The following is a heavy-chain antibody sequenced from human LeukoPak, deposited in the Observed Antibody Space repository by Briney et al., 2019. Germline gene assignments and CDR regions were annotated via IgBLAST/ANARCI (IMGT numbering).Heavy chain of an antibody. V-gene: IGHV3-23*01. CDR1: GLTFSRYA. Sequence: GGSLRLSCPVSGLTFSRYAMNWVRLAPGKGPEWVSSISSSGATTYYAESVKGRFTASRHDSKNTLYLQMNGLRAEDTAVYYCVKDQALQDSALGLFDYWGQGALVTVSS. CDR2: ISSSGATT. J-gene: IGHJ4*02. CDR3: VKDQALQDSALGLFDY. D-gene: IGHD5-18*01.